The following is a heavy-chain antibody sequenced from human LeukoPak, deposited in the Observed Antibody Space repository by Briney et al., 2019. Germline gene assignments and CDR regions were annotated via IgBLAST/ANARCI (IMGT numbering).Heavy chain of an antibody. CDR2: ISSSGRT. CDR3: ARAKRLEQGYMDV. D-gene: IGHD6-19*01. V-gene: IGHV4-59*01. CDR1: GDSFSSYH. J-gene: IGHJ6*03. Sequence: SETLSLTCTVSVSGDSFSSYHWSWLRQPPGKGLEWIGYISSSGRTSYNPSLKSRVTISVDTSKNQFSLKLSSVTAADTAVYYCARAKRLEQGYMDVWGKGTTVTVSS.